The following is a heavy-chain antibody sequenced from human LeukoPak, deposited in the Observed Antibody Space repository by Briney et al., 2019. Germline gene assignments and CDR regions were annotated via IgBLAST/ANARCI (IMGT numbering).Heavy chain of an antibody. CDR2: IYYSGST. D-gene: IGHD2-2*01. CDR3: ARQSPHCSSTSCYDAFDI. J-gene: IGHJ3*02. CDR1: GGSISSSSYY. V-gene: IGHV4-39*01. Sequence: KPSETLSLTCTVSGGSISSSSYYWGWIRQPPGEGLEWIGSIYYSGSTYYNPSLKSRVTISVDTSKNQFSLKLSSVTAADTAVYYCARQSPHCSSTSCYDAFDIWGQGTMVTVSS.